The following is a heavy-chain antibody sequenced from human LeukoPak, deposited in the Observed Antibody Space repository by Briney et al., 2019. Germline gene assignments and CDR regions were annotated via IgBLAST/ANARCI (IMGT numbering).Heavy chain of an antibody. CDR2: IRYDGSYK. D-gene: IGHD6-13*01. J-gene: IGHJ4*02. CDR1: AFIFSSYG. V-gene: IGHV3-30*02. CDR3: AKDSAGHSNSWIPLDY. Sequence: GGSLRLSCAASAFIFSSYGMHWVRQAPGKGLEWVALIRYDGSYKYYATSVKGRFTISRDNSKNTLSLQMNSLRAEDTAVYYCAKDSAGHSNSWIPLDYWGQGTLVTVSS.